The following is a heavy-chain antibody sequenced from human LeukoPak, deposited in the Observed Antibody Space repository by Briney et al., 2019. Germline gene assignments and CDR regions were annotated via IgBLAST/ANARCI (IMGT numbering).Heavy chain of an antibody. J-gene: IGHJ6*03. Sequence: VASVKVSCKASGYTFTSYGISWVRQAPGQGLEWMGWISAYNGNTNYAQKLQGRVTMTTDTSTSTAYMELRSLRSDDTAVYYCARDPTTRSYYYYYMDVWGKGTTVTVSS. CDR1: GYTFTSYG. CDR2: ISAYNGNT. D-gene: IGHD2-15*01. V-gene: IGHV1-18*01. CDR3: ARDPTTRSYYYYYMDV.